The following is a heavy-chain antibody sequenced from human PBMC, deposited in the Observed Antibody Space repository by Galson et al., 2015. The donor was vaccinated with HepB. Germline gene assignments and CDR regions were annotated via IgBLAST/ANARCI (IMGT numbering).Heavy chain of an antibody. CDR2: ISSSSSYI. Sequence: SLRLSCAASGFTFSSYSMNWVRQAPGKGLEWVSSISSSSSYIYYADSVKGRFTISRDNAKNSLYLQMNSLRAEDTAGYYCARGPFGAQDIVVVPAAMADAFDIWGQGTMVTVSS. J-gene: IGHJ3*02. V-gene: IGHV3-21*01. D-gene: IGHD2-2*01. CDR1: GFTFSSYS. CDR3: ARGPFGAQDIVVVPAAMADAFDI.